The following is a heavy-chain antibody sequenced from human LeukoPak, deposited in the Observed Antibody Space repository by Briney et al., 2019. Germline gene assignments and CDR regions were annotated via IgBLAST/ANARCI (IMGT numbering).Heavy chain of an antibody. CDR3: ARVTDGYNSWYFDY. J-gene: IGHJ4*02. CDR2: IYYSGST. D-gene: IGHD5-24*01. Sequence: SETLSLTCTVSGGSISSGGYYWSWIRQHPGKGLEWIGYIYYSGSTYYNPSLKSRVTISVDTSKNQFSLKLSSVTAADTAVYYCARVTDGYNSWYFDYWGQGTLVTVSS. V-gene: IGHV4-31*03. CDR1: GGSISSGGYY.